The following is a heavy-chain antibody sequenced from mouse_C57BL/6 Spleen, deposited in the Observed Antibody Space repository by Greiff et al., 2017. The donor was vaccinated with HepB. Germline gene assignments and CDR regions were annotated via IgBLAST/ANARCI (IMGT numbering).Heavy chain of an antibody. CDR2: INPNNGGT. D-gene: IGHD1-1*01. CDR1: GYTFTDYN. V-gene: IGHV1-18*01. Sequence: EVQLQQSGPELVKPGASVKIPCKASGYTFTDYNMDWVKQSHGKSLEWIGDINPNNGGTIYNQKFKGKATLTVDKSSSTAYMELRSLTSEDTAVYYCARSRYGSSSAWFAYWGQGTLVTVSA. CDR3: ARSRYGSSSAWFAY. J-gene: IGHJ3*01.